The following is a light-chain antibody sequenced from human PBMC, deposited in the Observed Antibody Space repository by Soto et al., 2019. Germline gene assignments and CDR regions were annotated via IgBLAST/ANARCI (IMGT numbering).Light chain of an antibody. CDR1: QSIGTY. CDR2: AAS. J-gene: IGKJ2*01. Sequence: DLQMTQSPSSLSASVGDRITITCRASQSIGTYLNWYHHKPGKAPKLLIYAASTLLRGVPSRFSGSGSGTDFTLTITSLQPEDFATYYCQQNSNMPYTFGQGTKLEIK. V-gene: IGKV1-39*01. CDR3: QQNSNMPYT.